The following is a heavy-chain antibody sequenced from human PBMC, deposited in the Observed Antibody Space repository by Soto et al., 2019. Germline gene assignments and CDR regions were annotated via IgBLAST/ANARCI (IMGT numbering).Heavy chain of an antibody. V-gene: IGHV3-33*01. CDR2: VWYDGINK. D-gene: IGHD2-15*01. J-gene: IGHJ6*02. Sequence: QVQLVESGGGVVQPGRSLRLSCAASGFTFSNNGMHWGRQAPGKGLVWVAVVWYDGINKYYADSVKGRFIISRDNSNNTVYLQMNSLRAEDTAVYYCARDRVQMVDGLDVWGQGTTVTVSS. CDR3: ARDRVQMVDGLDV. CDR1: GFTFSNNG.